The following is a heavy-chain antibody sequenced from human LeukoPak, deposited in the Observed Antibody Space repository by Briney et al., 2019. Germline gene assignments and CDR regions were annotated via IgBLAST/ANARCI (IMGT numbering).Heavy chain of an antibody. CDR3: QVEGGHISSWYYFDY. Sequence: PGGSLRVSCAASGFTFSNYWMSWVRQAPGKGLEWVANIKPDGSEKFYVDSVKGRFTVSRDDAKNSLYLQMNSLRAEDTAVYYCQVEGGHISSWYYFDYWGQGTLVTVSS. D-gene: IGHD6-13*01. J-gene: IGHJ4*02. CDR2: IKPDGSEK. CDR1: GFTFSNYW. V-gene: IGHV3-7*03.